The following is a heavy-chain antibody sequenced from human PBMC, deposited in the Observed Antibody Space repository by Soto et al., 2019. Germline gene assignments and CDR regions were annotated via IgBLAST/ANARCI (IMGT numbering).Heavy chain of an antibody. J-gene: IGHJ6*02. CDR3: ARVPIGIYYGMDV. V-gene: IGHV4-30-4*01. CDR1: GASISSGDDY. CDR2: IYYSGST. D-gene: IGHD3-10*01. Sequence: SETLSLSCTASGASISSGDDYWSWIRQPPGKGLEWIGYIYYSGSTHYNPSLKSRATTSVDTSKNQFSLKLSSVTAADTAVYYCARVPIGIYYGMDVWGQGTTVTVSS.